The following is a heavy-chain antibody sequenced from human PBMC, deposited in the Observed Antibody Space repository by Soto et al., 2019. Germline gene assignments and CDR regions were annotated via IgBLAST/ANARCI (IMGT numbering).Heavy chain of an antibody. CDR3: ARSSGWYEEVDF. Sequence: ASVKVSCKASGYTFSRYFKHWVRQAPGQGLEWMGLINPSGGGTSYARKFQGRVTMTTDTSTSTVYMQLSNLRSEDTAVYYCARSSGWYEEVDFWGQGTLVTVSS. CDR2: INPSGGGT. CDR1: GYTFSRYF. D-gene: IGHD6-19*01. V-gene: IGHV1-46*01. J-gene: IGHJ4*02.